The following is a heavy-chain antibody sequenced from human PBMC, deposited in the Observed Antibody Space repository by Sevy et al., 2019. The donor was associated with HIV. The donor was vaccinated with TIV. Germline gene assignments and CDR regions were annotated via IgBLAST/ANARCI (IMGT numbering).Heavy chain of an antibody. J-gene: IGHJ6*02. V-gene: IGHV3-74*01. CDR3: ARDIGGLGSF. D-gene: IGHD3-16*01. Sequence: GGSLRLSCAASGFTFSSYWMQWVRQAPGKGLVWVSRSNEDGSTTNYADSVKGRFTISRDNAKNTLYLQMHSLRAEDTAVYYCARDIGGLGSFWGQGTTLTVSS. CDR2: SNEDGSTT. CDR1: GFTFSSYW.